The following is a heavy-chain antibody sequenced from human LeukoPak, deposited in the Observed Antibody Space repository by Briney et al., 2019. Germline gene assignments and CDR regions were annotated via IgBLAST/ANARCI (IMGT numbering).Heavy chain of an antibody. J-gene: IGHJ4*02. CDR3: AKPRTTGLGWAQFDY. Sequence: GGSLRLSCAASGFTFSSYSMTWVRQAPGMGLEWVSGFDGNGPNTYYADSVKGRWTISRDNSRSTLYLEMNSLRPEDTAIYYCAKPRTTGLGWAQFDYWGQGSLVTVSS. CDR1: GFTFSSYS. CDR2: FDGNGPNT. V-gene: IGHV3-23*01. D-gene: IGHD2-8*02.